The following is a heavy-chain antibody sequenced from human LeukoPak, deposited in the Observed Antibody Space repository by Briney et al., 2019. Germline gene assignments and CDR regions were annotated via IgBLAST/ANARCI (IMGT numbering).Heavy chain of an antibody. CDR2: ISAYNGNT. D-gene: IGHD6-19*01. CDR3: ARAGSSGWDGGDVY. CDR1: GYTFTSYG. V-gene: IGHV1-18*04. Sequence: GASVTVSLKASGYTFTSYGISWVRQAPGQGLEWMGLISAYNGNTNYAQKLQGRVTMTTDTSTSTAYMELRSLRSDDTAVYYCARAGSSGWDGGDVYWGQGTLVTVSS. J-gene: IGHJ4*02.